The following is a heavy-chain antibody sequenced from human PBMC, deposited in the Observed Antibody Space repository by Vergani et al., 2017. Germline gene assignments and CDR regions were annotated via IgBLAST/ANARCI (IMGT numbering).Heavy chain of an antibody. J-gene: IGHJ4*02. V-gene: IGHV3-7*03. CDR2: IKQDGSEK. CDR3: AIDGRRWGELSTRFDY. D-gene: IGHD3-16*02. CDR1: GFTFSSYW. Sequence: EVQLVESGGGLVQPGGSLRLSCAASGFTFSSYWMNWVRQAPGKGLEWVANIKQDGSEKYYVDLVKGRFTISRDNAKNALYLQMNSLRAEDTAVDYCAIDGRRWGELSTRFDYWGQGALVTVSS.